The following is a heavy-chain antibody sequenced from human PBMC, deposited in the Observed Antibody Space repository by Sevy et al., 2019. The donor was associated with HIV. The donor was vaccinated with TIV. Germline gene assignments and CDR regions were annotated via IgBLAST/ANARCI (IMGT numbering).Heavy chain of an antibody. CDR2: IYYSGST. CDR3: ASGSGSYYDAFHI. J-gene: IGHJ3*02. D-gene: IGHD1-26*01. CDR1: GGSISGNF. V-gene: IGHV4-59*01. Sequence: SETLSLTCSVSGGSISGNFWTWIRQPPGKGLEWIGYIYYSGSTNSNPSLKSRVSISLDTSKNQFSLRLNPVTAADTAVYYCASGSGSYYDAFHIWGQGTMVTVSS.